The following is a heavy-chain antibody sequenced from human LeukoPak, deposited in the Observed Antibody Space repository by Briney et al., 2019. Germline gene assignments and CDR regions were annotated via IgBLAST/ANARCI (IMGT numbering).Heavy chain of an antibody. CDR1: GFTFSSYE. D-gene: IGHD6-19*01. V-gene: IGHV3-48*03. J-gene: IGHJ6*03. CDR3: ARKGIAVARYYYYYYMDV. CDR2: ISSSGSTI. Sequence: GGSLRLSCAASGFTFSSYEMNWVRQAPGKGLEWVSYISSSGSTIYYADSVKGRFTISRDNAKNSLYLQMNSLRAEDTAVYYCARKGIAVARYYYYYYMDVWGKGTTVTISS.